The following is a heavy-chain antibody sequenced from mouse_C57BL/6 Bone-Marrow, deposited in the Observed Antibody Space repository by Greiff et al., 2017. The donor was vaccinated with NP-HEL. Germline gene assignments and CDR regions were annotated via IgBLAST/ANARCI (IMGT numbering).Heavy chain of an antibody. Sequence: QVQLQQPGAELVKPGASVKMSCKASGYTFTSYWITWVKQRPGQGLEWIGDIYPGSGSTNYNEKFKSKATLTVDTSSSTAYMQLSSLTSEDSAVYYCARDGEATTVVAGKDYWGQGTTLTVSS. CDR1: GYTFTSYW. CDR3: ARDGEATTVVAGKDY. D-gene: IGHD1-1*01. CDR2: IYPGSGST. J-gene: IGHJ2*01. V-gene: IGHV1-55*01.